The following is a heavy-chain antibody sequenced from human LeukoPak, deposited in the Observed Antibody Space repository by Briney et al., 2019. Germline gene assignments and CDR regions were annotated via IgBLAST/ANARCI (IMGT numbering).Heavy chain of an antibody. CDR3: ARGWYGAAAYNWFDP. CDR1: GGSIGTYY. D-gene: IGHD6-13*01. V-gene: IGHV4-4*07. Sequence: PSETLSLTCTVSGGSIGTYYWSWVRQPAGKGLEWIGRIYTTGSANYNPSLKSRVTMSLDTSKNQFSLKLISVTAADTAVYYCARGWYGAAAYNWFDPWGQGTLVTVSS. J-gene: IGHJ5*02. CDR2: IYTTGSA.